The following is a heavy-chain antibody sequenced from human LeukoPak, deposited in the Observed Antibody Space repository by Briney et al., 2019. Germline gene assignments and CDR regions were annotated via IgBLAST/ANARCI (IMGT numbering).Heavy chain of an antibody. CDR1: GFSFRSFW. CDR3: ARGGDSGYDSPVY. V-gene: IGHV3-74*01. CDR2: INSDGSST. Sequence: QSGGSLRLSCAASGFSFRSFWMHWVRQGPGKGLVWVSRINSDGSSTSYADSVKGRFTISRDNAQNTLYLQMNTLRVEDTAVYYCARGGDSGYDSPVYWGQGTLVTVSS. D-gene: IGHD5-12*01. J-gene: IGHJ4*02.